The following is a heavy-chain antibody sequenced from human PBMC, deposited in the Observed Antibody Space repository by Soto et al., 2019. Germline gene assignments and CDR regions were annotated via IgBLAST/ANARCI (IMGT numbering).Heavy chain of an antibody. CDR2: IWYDGSNK. V-gene: IGHV3-33*01. D-gene: IGHD6-19*01. CDR1: GFTFSNYG. CDR3: ARDPGVGSGWYGFDY. J-gene: IGHJ4*02. Sequence: QVQLVESGGGVVQSGRSLRLSCAASGFTFSNYGMKWVRQAPGKGLEWVAVIWYDGSNKYYADSVKGRFTISRDNSTNTLYLQMSRLRAGDTGVYYWARDPGVGSGWYGFDYWGQGTLVTVSS.